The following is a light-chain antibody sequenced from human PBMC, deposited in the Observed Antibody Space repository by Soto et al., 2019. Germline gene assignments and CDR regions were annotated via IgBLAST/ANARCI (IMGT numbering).Light chain of an antibody. CDR2: EVN. CDR1: SSDVGGYNF. Sequence: QSALTQPPSASGSPGQSVTISCTGTSSDVGGYNFVSWYQHHPGKAPKLIIYEVNKRPSGVPNRFSGSKSGNTASLTISGLQAEDEADYYCSSYTSSNTLVFGGGTKLTVL. V-gene: IGLV2-8*01. CDR3: SSYTSSNTLV. J-gene: IGLJ2*01.